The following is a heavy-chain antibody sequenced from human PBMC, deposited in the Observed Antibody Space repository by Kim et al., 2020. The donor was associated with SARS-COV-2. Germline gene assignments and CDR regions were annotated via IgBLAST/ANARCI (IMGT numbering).Heavy chain of an antibody. J-gene: IGHJ5*02. CDR3: ARVGVLSFWFDP. D-gene: IGHD2-15*01. V-gene: IGHV4-31*03. Sequence: SETLSLTCSVSGDSISSGGYYWSWIRQHPGKGLEWIGYVLYTGSTHYNPSLKSRVTISLDTSKNQFSLKLSSVTAADTAVYFCARVGVLSFWFDPWGQGTLVTVSS. CDR1: GDSISSGGYY. CDR2: VLYTGST.